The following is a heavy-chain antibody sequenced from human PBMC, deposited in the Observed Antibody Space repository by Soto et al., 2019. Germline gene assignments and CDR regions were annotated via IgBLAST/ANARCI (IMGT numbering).Heavy chain of an antibody. Sequence: GGSLRLSCAASGFTFSKYGMHWVRQAPGKGLEWVALIWNDGIRKVYVDSVKGRFTISRDNSKNTLDLQMNNLRDEDTAVYYCARDDDNDANALDYWGPGTLVTVYS. CDR3: ARDDDNDANALDY. J-gene: IGHJ4*02. CDR1: GFTFSKYG. V-gene: IGHV3-33*01. CDR2: IWNDGIRK.